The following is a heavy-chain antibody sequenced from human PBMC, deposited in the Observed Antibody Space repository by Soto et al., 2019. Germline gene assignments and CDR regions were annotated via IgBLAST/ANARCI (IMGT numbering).Heavy chain of an antibody. J-gene: IGHJ4*02. CDR1: VESFGGYS. CDR2: IDHSGST. Sequence: SETLSLTCAVYVESFGGYSWSWVRQPPGKGLEWIGEIDHSGSTDYNPSLKSRVTISVDTSKNQFSLKLRPVTVADTAVYYCARSPTHFNYAWGNATYWGQGTLVTVSS. V-gene: IGHV4-34*01. CDR3: ARSPTHFNYAWGNATY. D-gene: IGHD3-16*01.